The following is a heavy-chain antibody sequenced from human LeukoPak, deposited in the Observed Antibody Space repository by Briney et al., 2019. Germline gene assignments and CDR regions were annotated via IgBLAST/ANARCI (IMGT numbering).Heavy chain of an antibody. CDR2: IKSKTDGGTT. CDR1: GFTFSSYG. CDR3: TTSLTIFGVVKQTWDFDY. J-gene: IGHJ4*02. Sequence: GGSLRPSCAASGFTFSSYGMSWVRQAPGKGLEWVGRIKSKTDGGTTDYAAPVKGRFTISRDDSKNTLYLQMNSLKTEDTAVYYCTTSLTIFGVVKQTWDFDYWGQGTLVTVSS. D-gene: IGHD3-3*01. V-gene: IGHV3-15*01.